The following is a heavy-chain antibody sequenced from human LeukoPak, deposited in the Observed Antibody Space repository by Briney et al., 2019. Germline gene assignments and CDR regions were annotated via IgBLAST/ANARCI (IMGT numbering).Heavy chain of an antibody. D-gene: IGHD6-19*01. CDR3: AREAVAGTPYFDY. V-gene: IGHV3-48*03. CDR1: GFTYSSYE. J-gene: IGHJ4*02. Sequence: PGRSLRLSCAASGFTYSSYEMNWVRHAPGKGLEWVSYISSSGSTIYYADSVKGRFTISRDNAKNSLYLQMNSLRAEDTAVYYCAREAVAGTPYFDYWGQGTLVTVSS. CDR2: ISSSGSTI.